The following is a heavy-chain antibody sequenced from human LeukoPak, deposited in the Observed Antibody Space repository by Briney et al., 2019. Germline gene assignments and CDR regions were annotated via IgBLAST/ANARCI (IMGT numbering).Heavy chain of an antibody. CDR2: IGSSGDTA. J-gene: IGHJ2*01. D-gene: IGHD2-15*01. V-gene: IGHV3-23*01. CDR1: GFTFSDYG. Sequence: GGSLRLSCAASGFTFSDYGMSWVRQAPGRGLEWVSSIGSSGDTASYADSVKGRFTISRDKSMNTPYLQMNDLRAEDTALYYCAKSMVGAAGDYHWYFDLWGRGTTVTVSS. CDR3: AKSMVGAAGDYHWYFDL.